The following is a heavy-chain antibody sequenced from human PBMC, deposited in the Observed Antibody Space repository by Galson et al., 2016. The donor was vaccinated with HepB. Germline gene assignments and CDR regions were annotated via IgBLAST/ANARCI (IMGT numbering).Heavy chain of an antibody. CDR2: ISYDGSSK. CDR1: GFTFSSYG. D-gene: IGHD2-15*01. V-gene: IGHV3-30*18. CDR3: AKERGDCSGGTCRYHDAFDI. J-gene: IGHJ3*02. Sequence: SLRLSCAASGFTFSSYGMHWVRQAPGRGLEWVAVISYDGSSKYYADSVKGRFTISRDNSKNTLPLQMNSLRAEDTAVYYCAKERGDCSGGTCRYHDAFDIWGQGTLVTVSS.